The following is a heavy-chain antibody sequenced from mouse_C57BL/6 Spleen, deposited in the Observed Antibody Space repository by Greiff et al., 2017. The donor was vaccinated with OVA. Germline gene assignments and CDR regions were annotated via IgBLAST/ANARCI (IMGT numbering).Heavy chain of an antibody. CDR1: GYSITSGYY. V-gene: IGHV3-6*01. Sequence: EVQLQESGPGLVKPSQSLSLTCSVTGYSITSGYYWNWIRQFPGNKLEWMGYIRYDGSNNYNPSLKNRISITRDTSKNQFFLKLNSVTTEDTATYYCAREGNYYGSSSWCAYWGQGTLVTVSA. CDR3: AREGNYYGSSSWCAY. CDR2: IRYDGSN. D-gene: IGHD1-1*01. J-gene: IGHJ3*01.